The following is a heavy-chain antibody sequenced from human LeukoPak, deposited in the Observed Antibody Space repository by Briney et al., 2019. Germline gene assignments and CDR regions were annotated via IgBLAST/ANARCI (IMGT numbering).Heavy chain of an antibody. V-gene: IGHV4-34*01. CDR2: INHSGST. D-gene: IGHD3-10*01. CDR3: ARVVGVLLWLGELRWDSYFDY. CDR1: GGSFSGYY. Sequence: KPSETLSLTCAVYGGSFSGYYWSWIRQPPGKGLEWIGEINHSGSTNYNPSLKSRVTISVDTSKNQFSLKLSSVTAADTAVYYCARVVGVLLWLGELRWDSYFDYWGQGTLVTVSS. J-gene: IGHJ4*02.